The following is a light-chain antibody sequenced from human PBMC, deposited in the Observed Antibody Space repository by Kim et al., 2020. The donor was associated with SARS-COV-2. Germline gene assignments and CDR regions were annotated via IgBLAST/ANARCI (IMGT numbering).Light chain of an antibody. CDR1: QSVSSSS. CDR3: QQYGRSPYT. J-gene: IGKJ2*01. CDR2: GAS. Sequence: CPGERATLSCRASQSVSSSSLAWYQQKPGQAPRLLIYGASSRATGIPDRFSGSGSGTDFTLTITRLEPEDFAVYYCQQYGRSPYTFGQGTKLEI. V-gene: IGKV3-20*01.